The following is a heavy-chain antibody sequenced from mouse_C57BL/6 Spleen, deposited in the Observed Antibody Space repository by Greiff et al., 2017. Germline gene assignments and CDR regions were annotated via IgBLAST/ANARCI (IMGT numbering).Heavy chain of an antibody. J-gene: IGHJ3*01. D-gene: IGHD2-1*01. Sequence: VQLQQPGAELVKPGASVKLSCKASGYTFTSYWMHWVKQRPGQGLEWIGMIHPNSGSTNYNEKFKSKATLTVDKSSSTAYMQLSSLTSEDSAVYYCARSGGNYLWFAYWGQGTLVTVSA. V-gene: IGHV1-64*01. CDR1: GYTFTSYW. CDR2: IHPNSGST. CDR3: ARSGGNYLWFAY.